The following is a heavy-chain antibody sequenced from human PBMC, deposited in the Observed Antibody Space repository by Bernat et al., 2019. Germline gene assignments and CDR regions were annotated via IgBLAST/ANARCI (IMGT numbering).Heavy chain of an antibody. D-gene: IGHD4-17*01. Sequence: EVQLVESGGGLVQPGGSLRLSCAASGFTFSSHEMNWVRQAPGKGLEWVSYISSSGSTIYYADSVKGRFTISRDNAKNSLYLQMNSLRDEDTAVYYCARALRRVPDAFDIWGQGTMVTVSS. J-gene: IGHJ3*02. CDR2: ISSSGSTI. CDR3: ARALRRVPDAFDI. V-gene: IGHV3-48*03. CDR1: GFTFSSHE.